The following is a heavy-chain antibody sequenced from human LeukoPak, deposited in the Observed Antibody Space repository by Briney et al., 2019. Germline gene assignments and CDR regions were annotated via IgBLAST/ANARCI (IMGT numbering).Heavy chain of an antibody. CDR3: AGVQLCSTCYGGDFDY. Sequence: ASVKVSCKASGYTFTNYDVTWVRQATGQGLAWMGWMNPNSGNTGYAQKFQGRVTITRNTSISTAYMELSSLRSEDTAVYYCAGVQLCSTCYGGDFDYWGQGTLVTVSS. D-gene: IGHD2-2*01. V-gene: IGHV1-8*03. CDR1: GYTFTNYD. J-gene: IGHJ4*02. CDR2: MNPNSGNT.